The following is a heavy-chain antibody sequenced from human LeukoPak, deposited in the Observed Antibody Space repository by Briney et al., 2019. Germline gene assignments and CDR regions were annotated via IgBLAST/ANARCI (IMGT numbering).Heavy chain of an antibody. CDR2: ISSSGDNT. Sequence: GGSLRLSCAASGFTFSDYDMSWVRQAPGEGLEWVSGISSSGDNTYYADSVKGRFTISRDNSKNTLYLQVNSLRAADTAVYYCAKVQEMGTILPPFHYWGQGTLVTVSS. CDR1: GFTFSDYD. J-gene: IGHJ4*02. CDR3: AKVQEMGTILPPFHY. D-gene: IGHD5-24*01. V-gene: IGHV3-23*01.